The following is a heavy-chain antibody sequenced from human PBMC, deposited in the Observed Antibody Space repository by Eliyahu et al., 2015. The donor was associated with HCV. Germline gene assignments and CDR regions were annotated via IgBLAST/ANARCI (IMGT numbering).Heavy chain of an antibody. Sequence: EVQLVESGGGLVKPGGSLRLSCAASGFTFSXYSMNWXRQAPGKGLEWVSSISSSSSYIYYADSVKGRFTISRDNAKNSLYLQMNSLRAEDTAVYYCARDRDGYDILTGYYHYYGMDVWGQGTTVTVSS. D-gene: IGHD3-9*01. CDR2: ISSSSSYI. CDR1: GFTFSXYS. J-gene: IGHJ6*02. CDR3: ARDRDGYDILTGYYHYYGMDV. V-gene: IGHV3-21*01.